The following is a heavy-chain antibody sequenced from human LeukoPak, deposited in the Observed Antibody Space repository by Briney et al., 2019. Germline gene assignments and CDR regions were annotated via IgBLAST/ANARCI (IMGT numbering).Heavy chain of an antibody. V-gene: IGHV4-39*01. CDR1: GGSISSGSYY. CDR3: ARLISCSITACYFDY. J-gene: IGHJ4*02. Sequence: SSETLSLTCTVSGGSISSGSYYWAWIRQPPGRGLEWIGSINYSGRTHYTPSLKSRVTISVDTSKNQFSLKLSSVTAADTSVYYCARLISCSITACYFDYWGQGSLVTVSS. CDR2: INYSGRT. D-gene: IGHD2/OR15-2a*01.